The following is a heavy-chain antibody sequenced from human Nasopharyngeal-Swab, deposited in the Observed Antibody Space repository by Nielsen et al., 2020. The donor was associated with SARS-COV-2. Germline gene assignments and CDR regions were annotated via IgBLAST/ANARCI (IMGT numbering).Heavy chain of an antibody. Sequence: GGSLRLSCAASGFTFSSYGMHWVRQAPGQGLEWVAVISYDGSNKYYADSVKGRFTISRDNSKSTLYLQMNSLRAEDTAVYYRAKVGDIVATISAFDYWGQGTLVTVSS. J-gene: IGHJ4*02. V-gene: IGHV3-30*18. CDR2: ISYDGSNK. CDR1: GFTFSSYG. D-gene: IGHD5-12*01. CDR3: AKVGDIVATISAFDY.